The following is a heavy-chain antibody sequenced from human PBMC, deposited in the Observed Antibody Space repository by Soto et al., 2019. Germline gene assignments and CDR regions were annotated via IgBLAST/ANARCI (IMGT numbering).Heavy chain of an antibody. CDR3: ATRSPAFDY. CDR1: GYTFTSFG. J-gene: IGHJ4*02. Sequence: QVQLVQSGPEVKKPGASVKVSCKTSGYTFTSFGISWVRQAPGQGLEWMGWITTDKGKTNYAQKFQGRVTMTTDTSTSTADMELRSLRSDETAVYYCATRSPAFDYWGQGTLVTVSS. V-gene: IGHV1-18*01. CDR2: ITTDKGKT.